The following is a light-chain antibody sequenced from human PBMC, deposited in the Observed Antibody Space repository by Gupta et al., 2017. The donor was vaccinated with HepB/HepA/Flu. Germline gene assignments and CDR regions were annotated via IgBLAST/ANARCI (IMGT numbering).Light chain of an antibody. J-gene: IGKJ1*01. V-gene: IGKV1-12*01. CDR1: QHISSW. CDR2: AAS. CDR3: QQANSFPQT. Sequence: DIQMTQSPSSVSASVGDRVTITCRASQHISSWLAWYQQKPGKAPHLLIYAASSLQSGVPSRFSGSGPGTDFTLTISSLQPEDSATYYCQQANSFPQTFGQGTKVEIK.